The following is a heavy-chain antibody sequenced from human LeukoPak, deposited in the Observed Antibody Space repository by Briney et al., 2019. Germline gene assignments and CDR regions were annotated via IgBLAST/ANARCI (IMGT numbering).Heavy chain of an antibody. CDR3: AAAPSDYYGSGSYRYYYYYGMDV. CDR2: IVVGSGNT. Sequence: GASVKVSFKASGFTFTSSAVQWVRQARGQRLEWIGWIVVGSGNTNYAQKFQERVTITRDMSTSTAYMELSSLRSEDTAVYYCAAAPSDYYGSGSYRYYYYYGMDVWGQGTTVTVSS. D-gene: IGHD3-10*01. J-gene: IGHJ6*02. V-gene: IGHV1-58*01. CDR1: GFTFTSSA.